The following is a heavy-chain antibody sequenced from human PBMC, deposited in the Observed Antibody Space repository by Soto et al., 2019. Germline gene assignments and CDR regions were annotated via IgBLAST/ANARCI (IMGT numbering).Heavy chain of an antibody. CDR1: GYTFTSYG. D-gene: IGHD3-22*01. CDR3: ARVVQGHYYDSSGYYYSYGMDV. Sequence: VKVSCKASGYTFTSYGISWVRQAPGQGLEWMGWISAYNGNTNYAQKLQGRVTMTTDTSTSTAYMELRSLRSDDTAVYYCARVVQGHYYDSSGYYYSYGMDVWGQGTTVTVSS. V-gene: IGHV1-18*01. CDR2: ISAYNGNT. J-gene: IGHJ6*02.